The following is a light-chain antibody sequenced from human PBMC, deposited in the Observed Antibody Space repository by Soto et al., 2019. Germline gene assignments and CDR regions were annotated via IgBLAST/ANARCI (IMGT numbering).Light chain of an antibody. V-gene: IGLV2-14*03. J-gene: IGLJ1*01. Sequence: QSALTQPASVSGSPGQSSTISCTGTSSDVGAYNSVSWYQQHPDTAPKLIIYSVTYRSSGVSDRFSGSKSDNTASLTISGLRTEDEADYYCSSSTTSSTYLFGTGTKLTVL. CDR2: SVT. CDR1: SSDVGAYNS. CDR3: SSSTTSSTYL.